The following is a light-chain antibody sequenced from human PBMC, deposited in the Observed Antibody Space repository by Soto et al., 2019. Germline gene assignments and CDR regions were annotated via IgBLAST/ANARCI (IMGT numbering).Light chain of an antibody. V-gene: IGKV3-15*01. CDR1: QDIGTN. CDR3: QKYNSAPRGT. Sequence: EILMTQSPATLSVSPGERATLSCRANQDIGTNLAWYQQKSGQAPRLLMSGASTRATGISARFSGTGSGTEFTLTISSLQSEDFANHYCQKYNSAPRGTFGQGTKWIS. CDR2: GAS. J-gene: IGKJ1*01.